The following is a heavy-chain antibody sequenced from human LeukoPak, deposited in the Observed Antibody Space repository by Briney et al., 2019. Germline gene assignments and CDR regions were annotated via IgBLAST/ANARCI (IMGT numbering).Heavy chain of an antibody. V-gene: IGHV1-8*01. CDR1: GYTFTSYD. CDR3: AGSTDRSSSWDPTLTDGMDV. D-gene: IGHD6-13*01. CDR2: MNPNSGNT. J-gene: IGHJ6*02. Sequence: ASVKVSCKASGYTFTSYDINWVRQATGQGLEWMGWMNPNSGNTGYAQKFQGRVTMTRDTSISTAYMELSSLRSEDTAVYYCAGSTDRSSSWDPTLTDGMDVWGQGTTVTVSS.